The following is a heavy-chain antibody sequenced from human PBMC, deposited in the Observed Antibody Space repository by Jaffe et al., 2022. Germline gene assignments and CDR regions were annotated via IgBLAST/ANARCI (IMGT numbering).Heavy chain of an antibody. CDR1: GGSISSYY. D-gene: IGHD2-21*02. Sequence: QVQLQESGPGLVKPSETLSLTCTVSGGSISSYYWSWIRQPPGKGLEWIGYIYYSGSTNYNPSLKSRVTISVDTSKNQFSLKLSSVTAADTAVYYCARRAIVYCGGDCYSDWYFDLWGRGTLVTVSS. CDR3: ARRAIVYCGGDCYSDWYFDL. V-gene: IGHV4-59*01. CDR2: IYYSGST. J-gene: IGHJ2*01.